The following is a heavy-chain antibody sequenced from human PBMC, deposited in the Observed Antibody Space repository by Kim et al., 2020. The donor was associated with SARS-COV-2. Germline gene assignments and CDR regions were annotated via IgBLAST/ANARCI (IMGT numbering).Heavy chain of an antibody. CDR2: IYPEDSDT. J-gene: IGHJ4*02. CDR1: GYSLTNYW. D-gene: IGHD2-2*01. CDR3: ATCCSTSS. Sequence: GESLKISCEGSGYSLTNYWIGWVRQMPGKGLEWMGIIYPEDSDTRYNPALQGQVTISVDKSINTAYLQWSSLKVSDTAMYYCATCCSTSSWGQGTLVIVSS. V-gene: IGHV5-51*01.